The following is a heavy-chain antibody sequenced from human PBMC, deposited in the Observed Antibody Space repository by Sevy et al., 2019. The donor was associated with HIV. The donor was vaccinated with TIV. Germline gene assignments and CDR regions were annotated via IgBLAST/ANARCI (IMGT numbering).Heavy chain of an antibody. V-gene: IGHV3-30*04. CDR3: ARETLIVGATLPGF. CDR2: IGYDTINK. Sequence: GGSLRLSCAASGFAFSNYAMHWVRQAPGKGLEWVAVIGYDTINKDYADSVKGRFTISRDNSKNTLYLQMNSLRAEDTAVYYCARETLIVGATLPGFWGQGTMVTVSS. D-gene: IGHD1-26*01. CDR1: GFAFSNYA. J-gene: IGHJ3*01.